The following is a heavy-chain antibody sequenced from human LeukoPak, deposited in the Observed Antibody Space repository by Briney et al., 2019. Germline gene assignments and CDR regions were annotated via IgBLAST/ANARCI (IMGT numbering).Heavy chain of an antibody. Sequence: SETLSLTCTVSGGSMTTYYWTWIRQPPGKGLEWIGYISYSGSTNYNPSLQSRLTISVDTPKNQFSLKLSSVTAADTAVYYCARDNLALNTLDVWGQGTTVTVSS. D-gene: IGHD2-15*01. J-gene: IGHJ6*02. CDR1: GGSMTTYY. CDR2: ISYSGST. V-gene: IGHV4-59*01. CDR3: ARDNLALNTLDV.